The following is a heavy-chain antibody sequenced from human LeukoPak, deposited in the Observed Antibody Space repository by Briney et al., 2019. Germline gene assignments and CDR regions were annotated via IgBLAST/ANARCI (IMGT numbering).Heavy chain of an antibody. CDR2: INAGNGNT. D-gene: IGHD6-19*01. CDR3: ARERAGAVAYFDY. V-gene: IGHV1-3*03. Sequence: ASVKVSCKASGYTFTSYGISWVRQAPGQRLEWMGWINAGNGNTKYSQEFQGRVTITRDTSASTAYMELSSLRSEDMAVYYCARERAGAVAYFDYWGQGTLVTVSS. J-gene: IGHJ4*02. CDR1: GYTFTSYG.